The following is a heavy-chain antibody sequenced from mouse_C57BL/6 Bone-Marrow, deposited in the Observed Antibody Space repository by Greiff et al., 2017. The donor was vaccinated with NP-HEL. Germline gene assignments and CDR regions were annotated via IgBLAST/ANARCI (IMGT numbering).Heavy chain of an antibody. CDR2: IYPSDSET. Sequence: QVQLQQPGAELVRPGSSVKLSCKASGYTFTSYWMHWVKQRPIQGLEWIGNIYPSDSETHYTQKFKDKATLTVDKSSSTAYMQLSSLTSGDSAVYYCARGCIRSRRYYFDYWGQGTTLTVSS. CDR1: GYTFTSYW. J-gene: IGHJ2*01. D-gene: IGHD2-2*01. CDR3: ARGCIRSRRYYFDY. V-gene: IGHV1-52*01.